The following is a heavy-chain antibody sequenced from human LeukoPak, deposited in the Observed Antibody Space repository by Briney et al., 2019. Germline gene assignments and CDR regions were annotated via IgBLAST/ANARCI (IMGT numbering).Heavy chain of an antibody. D-gene: IGHD3-22*01. V-gene: IGHV1-46*01. J-gene: IGHJ6*02. CDR3: ARDRYYDSSGYYSYYYGLDV. CDR2: INPSGGTT. Sequence: ASVKVSCKASGYSFTTFYMHWVRQAPGQGLEWIGIINPSGGTTSQAQKFQGRVTMTRDTSTSPVYMELSSLRSEETAVYYCARDRYYDSSGYYSYYYGLDVWGQGTTVTVSS. CDR1: GYSFTTFY.